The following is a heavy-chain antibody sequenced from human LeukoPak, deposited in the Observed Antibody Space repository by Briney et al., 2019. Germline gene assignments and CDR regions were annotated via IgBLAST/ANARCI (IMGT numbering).Heavy chain of an antibody. CDR2: IRSKANSYAT. V-gene: IGHV3-73*01. CDR1: GFTFSGSA. D-gene: IGHD3-22*01. Sequence: GGSLRLSCAASGFTFSGSAMHWVRQASGKGLEWVGRIRSKANSYATAYAASVKGRFTISRDDSKNTAYLQMNSLKTEDTAVYYCTRHRDTYYYDSSGSNWFDPWGQGTLVTVSS. J-gene: IGHJ5*02. CDR3: TRHRDTYYYDSSGSNWFDP.